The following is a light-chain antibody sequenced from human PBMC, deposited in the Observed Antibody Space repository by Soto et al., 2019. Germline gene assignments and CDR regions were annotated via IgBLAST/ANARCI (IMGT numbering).Light chain of an antibody. V-gene: IGKV3-20*01. CDR3: QQYGGSPIT. CDR2: GAS. Sequence: EILLTQSPGTRSLSPGQRATLSCRASESVGSNYLAWYQQKPGQAPRLVIFGASTRATGIPDRFSGSGSGSDFTLSISRLEPEDFAVYYCQQYGGSPITFGQGTKVDIK. J-gene: IGKJ1*01. CDR1: ESVGSNY.